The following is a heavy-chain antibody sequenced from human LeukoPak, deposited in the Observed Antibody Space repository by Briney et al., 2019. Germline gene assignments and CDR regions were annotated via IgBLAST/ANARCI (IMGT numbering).Heavy chain of an antibody. V-gene: IGHV3-53*01. Sequence: GGSLRLSCAASGFTVSSNYMSWVRQAPGKGLEWVSVIYSGGSTYYADSVKGRFTISRDNSKNTLYLQMNSLRAEDTAVYYCAKSVQLLWFGESSPGYWGQGTLVTVSS. D-gene: IGHD3-10*01. CDR1: GFTVSSNY. CDR2: IYSGGST. J-gene: IGHJ4*02. CDR3: AKSVQLLWFGESSPGY.